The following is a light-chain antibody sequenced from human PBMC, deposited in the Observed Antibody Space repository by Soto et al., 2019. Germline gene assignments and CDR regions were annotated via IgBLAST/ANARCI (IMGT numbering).Light chain of an antibody. Sequence: EIVLTQSLGTLSLSPGERVTLSCRASQSVSSTYLAWYQHKPGQAPRLLIYGAFSRATGIPDRFSGSGSGTDFTLTISRLEPEDFAVYYCHQYGSSPWTFGQGTKVDIK. V-gene: IGKV3-20*01. CDR2: GAF. J-gene: IGKJ1*01. CDR3: HQYGSSPWT. CDR1: QSVSSTY.